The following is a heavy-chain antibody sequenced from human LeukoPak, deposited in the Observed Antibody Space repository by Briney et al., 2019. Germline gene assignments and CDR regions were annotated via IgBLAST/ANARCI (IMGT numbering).Heavy chain of an antibody. D-gene: IGHD6-19*01. J-gene: IGHJ4*02. CDR1: GSTARSNK. CDR3: AREAAVAGTGFDY. V-gene: IGHV3-53*01. CDR2: IYSGGST. Sequence: GGSLRLSCAAPGSTARSNKMSWARQPPGKGLEWVSVIYSGGSTYYADSVKGRFTTSRDNSKNTLYLQMNSLRAEDTAVYYCAREAAVAGTGFDYWGQGTLVTVSS.